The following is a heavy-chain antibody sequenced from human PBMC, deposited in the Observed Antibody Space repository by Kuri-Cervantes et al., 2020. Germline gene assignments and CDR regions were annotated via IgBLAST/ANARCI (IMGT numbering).Heavy chain of an antibody. CDR2: INTVGSTT. Sequence: GESLKISCAASGFTFSSYWMHWVRQAPGKGLVWVSRINTVGSTTNYADSAKGRFTISRDNSKNTLYLQMNSLRAEDTAVYYCARDGPGSGYGMDVWGQGTTVTVSS. V-gene: IGHV3-74*01. CDR3: ARDGPGSGYGMDV. J-gene: IGHJ6*02. D-gene: IGHD1-26*01. CDR1: GFTFSSYW.